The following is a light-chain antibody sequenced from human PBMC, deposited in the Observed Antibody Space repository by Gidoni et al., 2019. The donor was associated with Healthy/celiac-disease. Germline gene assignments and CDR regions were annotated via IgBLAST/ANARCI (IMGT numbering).Light chain of an antibody. CDR2: AAS. J-gene: IGKJ1*01. V-gene: IGKV1-39*01. CDR1: QSISSY. Sequence: DIQMTQSPSSLSASVGDRVTITCRASQSISSYLNWYQQKPGKAPKLLIYAASSLQSGGPSRFSGSGSGTDFTLTISSLQPEDCATYYCQQSYSNPWTFGQGTKVEIK. CDR3: QQSYSNPWT.